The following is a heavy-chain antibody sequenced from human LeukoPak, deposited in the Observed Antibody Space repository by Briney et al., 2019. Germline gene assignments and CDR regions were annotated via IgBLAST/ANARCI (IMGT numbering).Heavy chain of an antibody. V-gene: IGHV4-61*02. Sequence: SETLSLTCTVSGGSISSGSYYWSWIRQPAGKGLEWIGRIYTSGSTNYNPSLKSRVTISVDTSKNQFSLKLSSVTAADTAVYYCARDGDGYNPGPFDSWGQGTLVTVSS. J-gene: IGHJ4*02. CDR2: IYTSGST. D-gene: IGHD5-24*01. CDR3: ARDGDGYNPGPFDS. CDR1: GGSISSGSYY.